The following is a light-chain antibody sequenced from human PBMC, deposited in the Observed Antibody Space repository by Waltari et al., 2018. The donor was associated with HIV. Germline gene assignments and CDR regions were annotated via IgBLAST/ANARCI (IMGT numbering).Light chain of an antibody. J-gene: IGLJ2*01. CDR2: DVK. CDR3: CSYAGNYIFD. V-gene: IGLV2-11*01. Sequence: QSALTQPRSVSGSPGQSVTISCTGTSSDVGAYNFVSWYQQYPGKAPKLLIYDVKKRHSGVPDRFYGSKSDNTASLTISGLQAEDEADYYCCSYAGNYIFDFGGGTKLTVL. CDR1: SSDVGAYNF.